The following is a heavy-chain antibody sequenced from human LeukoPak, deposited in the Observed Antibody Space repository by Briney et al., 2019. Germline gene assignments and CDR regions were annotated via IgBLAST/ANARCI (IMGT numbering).Heavy chain of an antibody. CDR3: AKSSLGYGMDV. CDR2: ISGSAGST. J-gene: IGHJ6*02. Sequence: GGSLRLSCAASGFPFSSYAMTWVRQAPGKGLEWVSAISGSAGSTYYADSVKGRFTISRDKSKNTLYLQMNSLRAEDTALYYCAKSSLGYGMDVWGQGTTVTVSS. CDR1: GFPFSSYA. V-gene: IGHV3-23*01. D-gene: IGHD7-27*01.